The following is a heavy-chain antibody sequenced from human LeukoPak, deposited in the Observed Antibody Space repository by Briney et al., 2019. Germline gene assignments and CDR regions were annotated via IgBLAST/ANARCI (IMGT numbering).Heavy chain of an antibody. D-gene: IGHD3-22*01. Sequence: ASVKVSCKTSGYTFTEYYIHWVRQAPGHGLEWMGWVNPHSGGTNFAQSFRGRVTLTRDTSVTTAYMELNRLESDDTAIYYCXXXXXXYDSRLLLNWGQGTQIIVSS. CDR3: XXXXXXYDSRLLLN. CDR1: GYTFTEYY. V-gene: IGHV1-2*02. CDR2: VNPHSGGT. J-gene: IGHJ4*02.